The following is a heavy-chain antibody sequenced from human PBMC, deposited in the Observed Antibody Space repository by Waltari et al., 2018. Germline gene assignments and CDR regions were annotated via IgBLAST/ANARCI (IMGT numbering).Heavy chain of an antibody. Sequence: QVQLQESGPGLVKPSETPSLTCTVSGGSISSHYWSWIRQPPGKGLEWIGYIYYSGSTNYNPSLKSRVTISVDTSKNQFSLKLSSVTAADTAVYYCASLGSGVAARWGGMDVWGQGTTVTVSS. D-gene: IGHD6-6*01. CDR3: ASLGSGVAARWGGMDV. V-gene: IGHV4-59*11. CDR1: GGSISSHY. J-gene: IGHJ6*02. CDR2: IYYSGST.